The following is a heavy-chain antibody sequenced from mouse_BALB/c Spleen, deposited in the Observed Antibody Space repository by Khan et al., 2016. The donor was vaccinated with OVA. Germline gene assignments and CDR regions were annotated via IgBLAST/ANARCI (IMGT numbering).Heavy chain of an antibody. CDR3: ARSTYRYAFAY. CDR1: GDSITSGY. J-gene: IGHJ3*01. Sequence: EVQLVESGPSLVKPSQTLSLTCSVTGDSITSGYWSWIRKFPGNKLEYMGYMIYTGYTDSNPPLKSRLAITRHTSKNQYYLQLNSVTTEDTATYYCARSTYRYAFAYWGQGTLVTVSA. D-gene: IGHD2-14*01. V-gene: IGHV3-8*02. CDR2: MIYTGYT.